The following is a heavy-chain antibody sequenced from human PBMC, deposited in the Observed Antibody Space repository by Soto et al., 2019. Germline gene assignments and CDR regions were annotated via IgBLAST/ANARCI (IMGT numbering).Heavy chain of an antibody. D-gene: IGHD1-7*01. CDR3: ARDVNRGWNYPAY. Sequence: QVQLVESGGGVVQPGRSLRLSCEVSGFTFSTYAMHWVRQAPGKGLEWVAVILYDGNYKFYADSVKGRFTISRDNSKNTLYLQMNSQSPEDTAVYFCARDVNRGWNYPAYWGQGTLVTVSS. V-gene: IGHV3-30-3*01. J-gene: IGHJ4*02. CDR1: GFTFSTYA. CDR2: ILYDGNYK.